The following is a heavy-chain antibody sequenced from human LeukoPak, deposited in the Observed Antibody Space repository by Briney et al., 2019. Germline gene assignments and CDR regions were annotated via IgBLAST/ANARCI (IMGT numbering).Heavy chain of an antibody. J-gene: IGHJ4*02. CDR2: IWYDGSNK. V-gene: IGHV3-33*01. CDR1: GFTFSSYG. Sequence: PGGSLRLSCAASGFTFSSYGMHWVRQAPGKGLEWVAVIWYDGSNKYYADSVKGRFTISRDNSKNSLYLQMNSLRAEDTAVYYCARDRMIAAAGTFDYWGQGTLVTVSS. D-gene: IGHD6-13*01. CDR3: ARDRMIAAAGTFDY.